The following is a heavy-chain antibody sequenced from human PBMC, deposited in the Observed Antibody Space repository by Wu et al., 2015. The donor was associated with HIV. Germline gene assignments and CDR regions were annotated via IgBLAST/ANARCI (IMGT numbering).Heavy chain of an antibody. CDR3: AREIQLLYQ. V-gene: IGHV1-69*13. J-gene: IGHJ4*02. CDR2: IIPIFGTT. Sequence: QVQLVQSGAEVKKPGASVRVSCKASGYTFINYAINWVRQAPGQGLEWMGDIIPIFGTTHYAQKFQGRVTISADESTRTAYMEVRRLKFDDTAVYYCAREIQLLYQWGQGTLVTVSS. D-gene: IGHD2/OR15-2a*01. CDR1: GYTFINYA.